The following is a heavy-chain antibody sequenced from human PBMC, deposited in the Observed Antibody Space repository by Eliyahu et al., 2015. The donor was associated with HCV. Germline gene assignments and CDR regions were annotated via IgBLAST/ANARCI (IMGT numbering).Heavy chain of an antibody. J-gene: IGHJ4*02. Sequence: GSFSGYYWSWIRQPPGKGLEWIGEINHSGSTNYNPSLKSRVTISVDTSKNQFSLKLSSVTAADTAVYYCARGKSRGYSSSWYTHGGTYYFDYWGQGTLVTVSS. D-gene: IGHD6-13*01. CDR1: GSFSGYY. CDR3: ARGKSRGYSSSWYTHGGTYYFDY. V-gene: IGHV4-34*01. CDR2: INHSGST.